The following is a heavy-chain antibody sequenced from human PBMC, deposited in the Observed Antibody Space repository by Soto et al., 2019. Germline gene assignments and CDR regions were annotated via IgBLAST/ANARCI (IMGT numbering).Heavy chain of an antibody. CDR1: GGSFSGYS. Sequence: PSETLSLTCAVYGGSFSGYSWTWIRQPPGTGLEWIGEINHTGSTNYNPSLKSRVTISVDTSKNQFSLKLTSVTAADTAVYYCARDPRHRLITMIVVVSGWFDPWGQGTLVTVSS. CDR3: ARDPRHRLITMIVVVSGWFDP. J-gene: IGHJ5*02. CDR2: INHTGST. D-gene: IGHD3-22*01. V-gene: IGHV4-34*01.